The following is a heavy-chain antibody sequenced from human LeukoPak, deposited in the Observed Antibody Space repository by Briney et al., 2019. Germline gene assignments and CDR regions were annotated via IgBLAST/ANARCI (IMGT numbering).Heavy chain of an antibody. CDR3: ARRKPDDPTWFDS. Sequence: GGSLRLSCAASGLTVSSNYMSWVRQAPGKGLEWVSVIYSVGTTYYADSVKGRFTISRDSSKNTLYLQMNSLTVEDTALYYCARRKPDDPTWFDSWGQGTLVTVSS. D-gene: IGHD1-14*01. CDR2: IYSVGTT. CDR1: GLTVSSNY. V-gene: IGHV3-53*01. J-gene: IGHJ5*01.